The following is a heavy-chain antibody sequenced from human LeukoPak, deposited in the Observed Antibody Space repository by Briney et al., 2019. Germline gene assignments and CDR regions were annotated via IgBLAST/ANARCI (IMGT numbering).Heavy chain of an antibody. V-gene: IGHV3-23*01. CDR2: ISGSGGST. CDR3: AKDHEMATIIPYFDY. CDR1: GFTFSSYA. D-gene: IGHD5-24*01. J-gene: IGHJ4*02. Sequence: GGSLRLSCAASGFTFSSYAMSWVRQAPGKGLEWVSAISGSGGSTYYADSVKGRFTISRDNSKNTLYLQMNSLRAEDTVVYYCAKDHEMATIIPYFDYWGQGTLVTVSS.